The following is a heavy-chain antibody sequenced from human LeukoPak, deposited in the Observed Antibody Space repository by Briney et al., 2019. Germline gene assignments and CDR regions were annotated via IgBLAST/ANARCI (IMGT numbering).Heavy chain of an antibody. Sequence: SETLSLTCAVYGVSFSGYYWSWIRQPPGKGLEWVGEINHSGSTNYNPSLKSRVTISVDTSKNQFSLKLSSVTAADTAVYYCARGEPPLDTAMGGLGYWGQGTLVTVSS. D-gene: IGHD5-18*01. CDR2: INHSGST. J-gene: IGHJ4*02. CDR1: GVSFSGYY. CDR3: ARGEPPLDTAMGGLGY. V-gene: IGHV4-34*01.